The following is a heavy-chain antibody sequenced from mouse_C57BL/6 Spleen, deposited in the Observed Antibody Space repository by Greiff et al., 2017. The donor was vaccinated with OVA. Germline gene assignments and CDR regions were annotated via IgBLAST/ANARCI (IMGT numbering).Heavy chain of an antibody. D-gene: IGHD2-1*01. CDR1: GFTFSSYA. Sequence: EVQGVESGGGLVKPGGSLKLSCAASGFTFSSYAMSWVRQTPEKRLEWVATISDGGSYTYYPDNVKGRFTISRDNAKNNLYLQMSHLKSEDTAMYYCASNGNYGVFYAMDYWGQGTSVTVSS. CDR2: ISDGGSYT. CDR3: ASNGNYGVFYAMDY. V-gene: IGHV5-4*01. J-gene: IGHJ4*01.